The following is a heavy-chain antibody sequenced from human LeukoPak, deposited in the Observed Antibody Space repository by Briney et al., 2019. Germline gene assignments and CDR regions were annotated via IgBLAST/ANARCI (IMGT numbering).Heavy chain of an antibody. CDR3: ARELRYDNSDSGAF. Sequence: SETLSLTCTVSGGSISGYYWSWIRQPARKGLEWIGRIYTSGSTIYSPSLQSRVTMSVDTSRNQFSLKLSSATAADTAVYYCARELRYDNSDSGAFWGQGTVVTVSS. CDR1: GGSISGYY. CDR2: IYTSGST. V-gene: IGHV4-4*07. D-gene: IGHD3-22*01. J-gene: IGHJ3*01.